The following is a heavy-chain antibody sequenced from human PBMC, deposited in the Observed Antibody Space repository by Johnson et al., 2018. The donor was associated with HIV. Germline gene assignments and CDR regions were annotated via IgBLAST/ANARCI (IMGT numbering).Heavy chain of an antibody. V-gene: IGHV3-23*04. CDR3: AKGGYWTGGVCYRSVFREDDAFDI. D-gene: IGHD2-8*02. CDR1: GFTFSSYA. CDR2: ISGSGGST. J-gene: IGHJ3*02. Sequence: VQLVESGGGLVQPGGSLRLSCAASGFTFSSYAMSWVRQAPGKGLEWVSAISGSGGSTYYADSVKGRFTISRDKSKNTLYLQMNSLRADDTAVYYCAKGGYWTGGVCYRSVFREDDAFDIWGQGTMVTVPS.